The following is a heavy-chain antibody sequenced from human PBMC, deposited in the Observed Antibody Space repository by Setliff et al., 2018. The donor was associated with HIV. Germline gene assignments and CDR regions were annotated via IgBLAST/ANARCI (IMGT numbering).Heavy chain of an antibody. CDR3: AKGNYYGSGNYYYDAFDI. CDR1: GFTFDDYA. D-gene: IGHD3-10*01. V-gene: IGHV3-9*01. Sequence: GGSLRLSCAASGFTFDDYAMHWVRQAPGKGLEWVSGISWNSDSIAYADSVKGRFTISRDNAKNSLYLQMNSLRAEDTALYYCAKGNYYGSGNYYYDAFDIWGQGTMVTVSS. J-gene: IGHJ3*02. CDR2: ISWNSDSI.